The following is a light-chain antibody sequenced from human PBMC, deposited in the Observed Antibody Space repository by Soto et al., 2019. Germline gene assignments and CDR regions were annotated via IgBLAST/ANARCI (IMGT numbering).Light chain of an antibody. CDR1: QSVSNNY. V-gene: IGKV3-20*01. CDR2: GAS. Sequence: ENVLTQSPGTLSLSPGERATLSCRASQSVSNNYLAWYQHKPGQAPRVLIYGASSRATGIPDRFSGSGSGTDFTLTISRLEPEDFAVYYCHQYGSSPTFGQGTKVDI. J-gene: IGKJ1*01. CDR3: HQYGSSPT.